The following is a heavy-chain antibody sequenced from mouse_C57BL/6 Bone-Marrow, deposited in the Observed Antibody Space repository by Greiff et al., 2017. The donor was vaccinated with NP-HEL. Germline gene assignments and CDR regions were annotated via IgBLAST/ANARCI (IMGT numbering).Heavy chain of an antibody. CDR1: GFTFSSYA. V-gene: IGHV5-4*01. CDR2: ISDGGSYT. Sequence: DVQLQESGGGLVKPGGSLKLSCAASGFTFSSYAMSWVRQTPEKRLEWVATISDGGSYTYYPDNVKGRFTISRDNAKNNLYLQMSHLKSEDTAMYYCAREGPYYYGSSYEGWYFDVWGTGTTVTVSS. D-gene: IGHD1-1*01. CDR3: AREGPYYYGSSYEGWYFDV. J-gene: IGHJ1*03.